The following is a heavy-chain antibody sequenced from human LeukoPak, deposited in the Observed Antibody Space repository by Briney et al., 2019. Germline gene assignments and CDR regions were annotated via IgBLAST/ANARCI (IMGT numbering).Heavy chain of an antibody. V-gene: IGHV4-4*09. CDR1: GGSISSYY. J-gene: IGHJ4*02. D-gene: IGHD3-16*01. CDR2: IYTSGST. CDR3: ASWYLGYFDY. Sequence: SETLSLTCTVSGGSISSYYWSWIRQPPGKGLEWIGYIYTSGSTNYNPSLKSRVTISVDTSKNQFSLKLSSVTAADTAAYYCASWYLGYFDYWGQGTLVTVSS.